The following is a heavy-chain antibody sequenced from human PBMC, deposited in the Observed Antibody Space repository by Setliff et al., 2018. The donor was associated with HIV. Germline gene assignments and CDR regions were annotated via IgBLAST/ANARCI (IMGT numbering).Heavy chain of an antibody. CDR3: AKSPPGSSFLLMDV. Sequence: GGSLRLSCAASGFTFSSHWISWIRQAPGRGLEWVAVISYDVSIEYYADSVKGRFTISRDNSKNTLYLQMNSLRTEDTAVYYCAKSPPGSSFLLMDVWGKGTTVTVSS. D-gene: IGHD6-6*01. CDR2: ISYDVSIE. V-gene: IGHV3-30*18. CDR1: GFTFSSHW. J-gene: IGHJ6*04.